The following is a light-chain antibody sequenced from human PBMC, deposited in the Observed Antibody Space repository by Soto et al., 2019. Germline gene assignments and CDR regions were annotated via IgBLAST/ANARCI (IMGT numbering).Light chain of an antibody. CDR3: QQYNTYPLT. Sequence: DIQMTQSPSSLSASVGDRVTITCRASQGISNYLAWFQQQPGKAPKSLIYAASTLQSGVPSRFSGSGSGTDFTLIISSLQPEDFATYFCQQYNTYPLTFGQGTKVDIK. CDR2: AAS. CDR1: QGISNY. V-gene: IGKV1-16*01. J-gene: IGKJ1*01.